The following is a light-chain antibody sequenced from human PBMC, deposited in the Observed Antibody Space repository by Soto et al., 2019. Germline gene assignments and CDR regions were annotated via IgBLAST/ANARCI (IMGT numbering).Light chain of an antibody. Sequence: MTQTPLSLSSSVGDRVTITCRASQSISSWLAWYQQKPGKAPKLLIYDASSLESGVPSRFSGSGSGTEFTLTISSLQPDDFATYYCQQYNSYSRTFGQGTKVDIK. V-gene: IGKV1-5*01. CDR1: QSISSW. J-gene: IGKJ1*01. CDR2: DAS. CDR3: QQYNSYSRT.